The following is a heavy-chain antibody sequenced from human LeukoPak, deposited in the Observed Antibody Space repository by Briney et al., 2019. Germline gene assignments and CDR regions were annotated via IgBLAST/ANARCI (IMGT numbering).Heavy chain of an antibody. Sequence: SQTLSLTCAVSGGSISSGGYSWSWIRQPPGKGLEWIGYIYHSGSTYYNPSLKSRVTIPVDRSKNQFSLKLSSVTAADTAVYYCARGATGPMDYYYYYGMDVWGQGTTVTVSS. J-gene: IGHJ6*02. V-gene: IGHV4-30-2*01. CDR2: IYHSGST. CDR1: GGSISSGGYS. CDR3: ARGATGPMDYYYYYGMDV. D-gene: IGHD5-24*01.